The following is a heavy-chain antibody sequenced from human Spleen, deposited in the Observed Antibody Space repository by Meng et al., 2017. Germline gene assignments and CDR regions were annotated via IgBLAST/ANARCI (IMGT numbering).Heavy chain of an antibody. D-gene: IGHD1-26*01. J-gene: IGHJ4*02. V-gene: IGHV3-15*01. CDR2: IKSKTDGGTT. CDR1: GFTFSNAW. CDR3: ARDLVGATRGGPFDY. Sequence: GESLKISCAASGFTFSNAWMSWVRQAPGKGLEWVGRIKSKTDGGTTDYAAPVKGRFTISRDDSKNTLYLQMNSLNTEDTAVYYCARDLVGATRGGPFDYWGQGTLVTVSS.